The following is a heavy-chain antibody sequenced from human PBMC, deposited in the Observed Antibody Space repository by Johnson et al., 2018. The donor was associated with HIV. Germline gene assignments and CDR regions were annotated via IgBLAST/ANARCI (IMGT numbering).Heavy chain of an antibody. CDR2: ISYDGGNK. V-gene: IGHV3-30*03. CDR3: ARGVGGAGDDAFDI. CDR1: GLTFEDYG. D-gene: IGHD6-19*01. Sequence: QVQLVESGGGVVRPGGSLRLSCAASGLTFEDYGMSWVRQAPGKGLEWVAVISYDGGNKYYADSVKGRFTISRDNSKNTLYLQMNSLRAEDTAVYYCARGVGGAGDDAFDIWGQGTMVTVSS. J-gene: IGHJ3*02.